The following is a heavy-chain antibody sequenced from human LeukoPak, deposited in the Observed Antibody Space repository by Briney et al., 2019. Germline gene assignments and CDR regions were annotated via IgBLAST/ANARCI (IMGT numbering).Heavy chain of an antibody. CDR1: GYTFTSYD. CDR3: AKDHWDRYCSGGSCYLMGAFDI. V-gene: IGHV1-8*03. Sequence: ASVKVSCKASGYTFTSYDINWVRQATGQGLEWMGWMNPNRGNTGYAQKFQGRVTITRNTSISTAYMELSSLRSEDTAVYYCAKDHWDRYCSGGSCYLMGAFDIWGQGTMVTVSS. D-gene: IGHD2-15*01. J-gene: IGHJ3*02. CDR2: MNPNRGNT.